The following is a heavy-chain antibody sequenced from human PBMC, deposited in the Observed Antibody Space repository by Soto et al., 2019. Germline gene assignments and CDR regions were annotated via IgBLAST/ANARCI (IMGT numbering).Heavy chain of an antibody. Sequence: GGSLRLSCAVSGFTFSNHWMSWVRQAPGKGLEWVANIKPDGSEKWYVDSVKGRFTISRDNAKNSLYLQMNSLRAEDTAVYYCARGDYYDSSGPFSDAFDIWGQGTMVTVSS. D-gene: IGHD3-22*01. V-gene: IGHV3-7*04. J-gene: IGHJ3*02. CDR3: ARGDYYDSSGPFSDAFDI. CDR2: IKPDGSEK. CDR1: GFTFSNHW.